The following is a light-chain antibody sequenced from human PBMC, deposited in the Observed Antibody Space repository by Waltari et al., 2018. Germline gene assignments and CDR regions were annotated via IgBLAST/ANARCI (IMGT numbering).Light chain of an antibody. Sequence: DIQMTQSPSSLSASAGDTVTITCRASQGFSTYLNWYQQKPGKPPKRLIYETSNLESGVPSRFSGSGSGTDFTLTISSRQPEDFATYYCLQYNSHPWTFGQGTKLEIK. CDR3: LQYNSHPWT. J-gene: IGKJ1*01. CDR1: QGFSTY. V-gene: IGKV1-17*01. CDR2: ETS.